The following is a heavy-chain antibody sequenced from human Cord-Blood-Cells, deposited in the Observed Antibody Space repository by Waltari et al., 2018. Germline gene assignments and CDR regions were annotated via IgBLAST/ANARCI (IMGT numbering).Heavy chain of an antibody. Sequence: QVQLVQSGAEVKKPGASVKVSCKASGYTFTGYYMHWVRQAPGQGLECMGWINPNSGGTNYAQKVQGRVTMTRDTSISTAYMELSRLRSDDTAVYYCARNGGPLWYFDLWGRGTLVTVSS. CDR2: INPNSGGT. CDR3: ARNGGPLWYFDL. V-gene: IGHV1-2*02. CDR1: GYTFTGYY. J-gene: IGHJ2*01. D-gene: IGHD7-27*01.